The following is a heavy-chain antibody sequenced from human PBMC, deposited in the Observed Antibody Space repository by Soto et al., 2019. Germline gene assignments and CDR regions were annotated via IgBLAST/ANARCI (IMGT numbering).Heavy chain of an antibody. Sequence: VQLLESGGGLVQPGGSLRLSCAASGFPLSTYGMTWVRQAPGKGLEWVSAITGTGGNTYYVDSVKGRFTSSRDNSKNMLYLQVNSLRVEDTAVYYCARIRGYWYGLDVWDQGTTVTVSS. CDR2: ITGTGGNT. CDR3: ARIRGYWYGLDV. J-gene: IGHJ6*02. V-gene: IGHV3-23*01. CDR1: GFPLSTYG.